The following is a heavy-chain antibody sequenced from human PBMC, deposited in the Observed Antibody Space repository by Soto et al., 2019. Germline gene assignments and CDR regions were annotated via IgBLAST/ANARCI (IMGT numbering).Heavy chain of an antibody. D-gene: IGHD2-15*01. CDR3: SRGQEGVVATH. J-gene: IGHJ4*02. V-gene: IGHV4-34*01. CDR2: IKDGGST. Sequence: QVQLQQWGAGLLKPSETLSLTCAVNGGSFTGYYWSWVRQPPGKGLEWIGEIKDGGSTNYSPSLRRWGTISADTAKRQLALRVASVAAAGTAVYLCSRGQEGVVATHWDQGSLVTVSS. CDR1: GGSFTGYY.